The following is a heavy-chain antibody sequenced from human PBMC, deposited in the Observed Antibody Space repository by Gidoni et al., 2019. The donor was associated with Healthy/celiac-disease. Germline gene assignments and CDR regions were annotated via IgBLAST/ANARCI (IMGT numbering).Heavy chain of an antibody. J-gene: IGHJ4*02. CDR1: GFTCSSYA. V-gene: IGHV3-23*01. CDR2: ISGSGGIT. CDR3: AKSPLVLRYFDWLLKGTNFDY. D-gene: IGHD3-9*01. Sequence: EVQLLEYGGGLVKTGGSLRRSCAASGFTCSSYAMSLVRQAPGKGLECVSAISGSGGITYYADSVKGRFTISRDNSTNTLYLQMNSLRAEDTAVYYCAKSPLVLRYFDWLLKGTNFDYWGQGTLVTVSS.